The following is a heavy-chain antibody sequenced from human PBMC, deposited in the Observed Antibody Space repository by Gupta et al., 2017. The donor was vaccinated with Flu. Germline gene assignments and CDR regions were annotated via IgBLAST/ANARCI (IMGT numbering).Heavy chain of an antibody. Sequence: EVLLVESGGGLVQPGGSLRLSCTASGFDFISYEMSWVRQAPGRGLEWVAFISSSAVTYYTDPVRGRFTISRDNANNLLYLQMSSLRGEDTAVYYCARGHWDNWGQGTLVTVSS. CDR1: GFDFISYE. J-gene: IGHJ4*02. CDR3: ARGHWDN. CDR2: ISSSAVT. V-gene: IGHV3-48*03.